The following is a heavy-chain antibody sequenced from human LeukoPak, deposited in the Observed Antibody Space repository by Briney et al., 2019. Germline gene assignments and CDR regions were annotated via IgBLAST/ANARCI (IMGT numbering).Heavy chain of an antibody. CDR1: GGSISSYY. CDR2: IYYSGTT. D-gene: IGHD3-22*01. Sequence: SETLSLTCTVSGGSISSYYWSWIRQPPGKGLEWIGSIYYSGTTYYNPSLKSRVSISVDTSKNQFSLKLSSVIAADTALYYCAQHSSGYSTFGNWGQGTLVTVSS. J-gene: IGHJ4*02. CDR3: AQHSSGYSTFGN. V-gene: IGHV4-59*04.